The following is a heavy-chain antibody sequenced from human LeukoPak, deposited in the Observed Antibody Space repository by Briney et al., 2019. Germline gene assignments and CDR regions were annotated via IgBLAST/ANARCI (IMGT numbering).Heavy chain of an antibody. CDR1: GYTFTGYY. Sequence: ASVKVSCKASGYTFTGYYMHWVRQAPGQGLEWMGWISAYNGNTNYAQKLQGRVTMTTDTSTSTAYMELRSLRSDDTAVYYCARGGTMIVADDAFDIWGQGTMVTVSS. CDR2: ISAYNGNT. J-gene: IGHJ3*02. V-gene: IGHV1-18*04. CDR3: ARGGTMIVADDAFDI. D-gene: IGHD3-22*01.